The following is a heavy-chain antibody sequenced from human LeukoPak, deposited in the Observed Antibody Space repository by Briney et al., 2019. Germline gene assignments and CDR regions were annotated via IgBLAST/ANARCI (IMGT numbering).Heavy chain of an antibody. D-gene: IGHD4-11*01. CDR1: GGSISSSSYY. CDR2: IYYSGST. CDR3: ARQGAVTGTPYYFDF. V-gene: IGHV4-39*01. Sequence: KPSETLSLTCTVSGGSISSSSYYWGWIRQPPGKGLEWIGSIYYSGSTYYNPSLKSRLTIPVDTSKNQFSLRLSSVTAADTAVYYCARQGAVTGTPYYFDFWGQGTLVTVSS. J-gene: IGHJ4*02.